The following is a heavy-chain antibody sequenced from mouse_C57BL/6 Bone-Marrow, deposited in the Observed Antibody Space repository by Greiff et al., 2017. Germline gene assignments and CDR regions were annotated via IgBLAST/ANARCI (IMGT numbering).Heavy chain of an antibody. J-gene: IGHJ4*01. CDR3: PKSYDYDYAMDY. Sequence: QLQESGPELVKPGASVKISCKASGYSFTDYNMNWVKQSNGKSLEWIGVINPNYGTTSYNQKFKGKATLTVDQSSSTAYMQLNSLTSEDSAVYYGPKSYDYDYAMDYWGQGTSVTVSS. V-gene: IGHV1-39*01. CDR2: INPNYGTT. D-gene: IGHD2-4*01. CDR1: GYSFTDYN.